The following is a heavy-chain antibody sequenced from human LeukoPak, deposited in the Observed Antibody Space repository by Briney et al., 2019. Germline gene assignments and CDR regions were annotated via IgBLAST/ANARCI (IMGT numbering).Heavy chain of an antibody. CDR3: AREDWGTTGHSFGY. CDR2: LWSDASNT. Sequence: GRSLRLSCVASGFRLSSNGMHWVRQAPGKGLELVAVLWSDASNTYYADSVKGRFTISRDLSKNTLYLQMTSLRVEDTAVYYCAREDWGTTGHSFGYWGQGILVTVSS. J-gene: IGHJ4*02. CDR1: GFRLSSNG. D-gene: IGHD3/OR15-3a*01. V-gene: IGHV3-33*01.